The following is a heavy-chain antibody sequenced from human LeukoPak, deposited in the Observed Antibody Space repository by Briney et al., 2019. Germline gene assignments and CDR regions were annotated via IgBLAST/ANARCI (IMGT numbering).Heavy chain of an antibody. D-gene: IGHD2-2*01. CDR3: ARGTGYCSSTSCYPAGYYYGMDV. CDR2: INHSGST. J-gene: IGHJ6*02. Sequence: SETLSLTCAVYGGPFSGYYWSWIRQPPGKGLEWIGEINHSGSTNYNPSLKSRVTISVDTSKNQFSLKLSSVTAADTAVYYCARGTGYCSSTSCYPAGYYYGMDVWGQGTTVTVSS. V-gene: IGHV4-34*01. CDR1: GGPFSGYY.